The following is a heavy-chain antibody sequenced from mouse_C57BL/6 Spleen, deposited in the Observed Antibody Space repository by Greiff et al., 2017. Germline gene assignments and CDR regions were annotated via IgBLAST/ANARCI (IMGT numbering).Heavy chain of an antibody. D-gene: IGHD1-1*01. CDR2: IDPSDSYT. CDR3: ARGGNYGSSPYDYDMDY. Sequence: QVQLQQPGAELVMPGASVKLSCKASGYTFTSYWMHWVKQRPGQGLEWIGEIDPSDSYTNYNQKFKGKSTLTVDKSSSTAYMQLSSLTSEEFAVYYCARGGNYGSSPYDYDMDYWGQGTSVTVSS. J-gene: IGHJ4*01. V-gene: IGHV1-69*01. CDR1: GYTFTSYW.